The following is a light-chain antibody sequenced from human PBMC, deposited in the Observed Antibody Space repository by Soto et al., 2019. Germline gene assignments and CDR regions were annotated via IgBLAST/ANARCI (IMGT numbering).Light chain of an antibody. CDR1: QSVRSK. J-gene: IGKJ1*01. V-gene: IGKV3-15*01. Sequence: EIVMTQSPGTLSMSPGERVTLSCRASQSVRSKLVWYQRKPGQAPRLLIYDASTRATGVPGRFSGSGSGTEFTLTISSLQSEDYAVYYCQQYNNWPWTFGQGTKVEIK. CDR3: QQYNNWPWT. CDR2: DAS.